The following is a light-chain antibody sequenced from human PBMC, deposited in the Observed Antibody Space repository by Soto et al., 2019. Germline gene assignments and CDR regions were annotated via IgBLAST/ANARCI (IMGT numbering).Light chain of an antibody. CDR3: QQSYSTPIT. Sequence: DIQMTQSPSSLPASVGDRVTITCRASQSISGYLNWYQQKPGKAPNLLIYAASSLQSGVPSRFSGSGSGTDFTLTINSLHPEDFATYYCQQSYSTPITFGQGTRLEIK. CDR1: QSISGY. J-gene: IGKJ5*01. V-gene: IGKV1-39*01. CDR2: AAS.